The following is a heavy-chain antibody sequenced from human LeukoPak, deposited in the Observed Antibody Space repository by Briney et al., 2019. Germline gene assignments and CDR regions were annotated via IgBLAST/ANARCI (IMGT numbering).Heavy chain of an antibody. CDR1: GFTFDDYA. V-gene: IGHV3-9*01. D-gene: IGHD2-2*03. Sequence: PGGSLRLSCAASGFTFDDYAMHWVRLAPGKGLEWVSGISWNSGSIGYADSVKGRFTISRDNAKNSLYLQMNSLRAEDTALYYCAKDTEMDIVVVPAAPYGMDVWGQGTTVTVSS. CDR3: AKDTEMDIVVVPAAPYGMDV. CDR2: ISWNSGSI. J-gene: IGHJ6*02.